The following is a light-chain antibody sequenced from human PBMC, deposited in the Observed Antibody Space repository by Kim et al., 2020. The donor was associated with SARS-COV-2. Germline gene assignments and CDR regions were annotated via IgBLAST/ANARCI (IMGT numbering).Light chain of an antibody. CDR1: QSVRSN. CDR3: QQFNDLST. Sequence: SVSPGEGATLSCRASQSVRSNLAWYQQKPSQAPRLLIYGASTRATGIPARFSGSGSGTEFTLTISSLQSEDFAVYYCQQFNDLSTFGGGTKVDIK. J-gene: IGKJ4*01. V-gene: IGKV3-15*01. CDR2: GAS.